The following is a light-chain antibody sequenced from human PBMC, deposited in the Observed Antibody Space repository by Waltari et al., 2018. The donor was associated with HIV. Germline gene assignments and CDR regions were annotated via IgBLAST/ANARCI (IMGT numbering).Light chain of an antibody. J-gene: IGLJ2*01. CDR1: SGNIATNY. V-gene: IGLV6-57*01. Sequence: FVLTQPHSVSESPGKTVTSPCTPTSGNIATNYLQCYQQRPGSSPTTVIYEDNQRPSGVPDRFSGSIDSSSNSAALTISGLETDDEADYYCQSYDNNDVIFGGGTRLTVL. CDR3: QSYDNNDVI. CDR2: EDN.